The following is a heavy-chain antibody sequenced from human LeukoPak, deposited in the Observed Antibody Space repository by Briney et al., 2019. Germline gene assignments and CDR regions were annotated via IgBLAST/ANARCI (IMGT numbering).Heavy chain of an antibody. CDR2: ISGSGGST. CDR3: AKGLSGWSYYFDY. J-gene: IGHJ4*02. Sequence: GGSLRLSCAASGFTFSSYAMSWVRQAPGKGLEWVSAISGSGGSTYYADSVKGRFTISRDSSKNTLYLQVNSLRAEDTAVYYCAKGLSGWSYYFDYWGQGTLVTVSS. V-gene: IGHV3-23*01. CDR1: GFTFSSYA. D-gene: IGHD6-19*01.